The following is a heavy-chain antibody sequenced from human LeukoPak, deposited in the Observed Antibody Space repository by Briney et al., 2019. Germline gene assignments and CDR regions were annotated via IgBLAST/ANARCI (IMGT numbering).Heavy chain of an antibody. D-gene: IGHD3-10*01. Sequence: GGSLRLSCASSGFTFSNYWMTWVRQAPGKGLEWVANIKQDGSKTYYVDSVKGRFSISRDNAKNSLYLQMNSLRAEDTAVHYCVKDWGGGDDYWGQGTLVTVSS. J-gene: IGHJ4*02. CDR1: GFTFSNYW. CDR2: IKQDGSKT. CDR3: VKDWGGGDDY. V-gene: IGHV3-7*01.